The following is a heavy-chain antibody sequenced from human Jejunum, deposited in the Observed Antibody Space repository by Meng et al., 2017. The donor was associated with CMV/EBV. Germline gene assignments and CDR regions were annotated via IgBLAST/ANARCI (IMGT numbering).Heavy chain of an antibody. Sequence: FAFSSYHMNWVRPAPGKGLEWISFVDNSGTQKDYVDSVKGRFTISRDNAKNSLYLQMNSLRVEDTAVYYCAGSSDGHYYAFKVLDVWGQGTMVTVSS. D-gene: IGHD3-22*01. CDR1: FAFSSYH. CDR3: AGSSDGHYYAFKVLDV. J-gene: IGHJ3*01. CDR2: VDNSGTQK. V-gene: IGHV3-21*06.